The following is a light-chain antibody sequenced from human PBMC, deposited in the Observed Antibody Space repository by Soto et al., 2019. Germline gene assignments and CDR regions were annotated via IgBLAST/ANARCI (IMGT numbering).Light chain of an antibody. J-gene: IGLJ2*01. V-gene: IGLV1-40*01. CDR3: QSYDSSLSGYVV. CDR2: GNS. Sequence: QSVLTQPPSVSGAPGQRVTISCTGSSSNIGAGYDVHWYQQLPVTAPKLLIYGNSNRPSGVPDRFSGSKSGTSASLAITGLQAEDEADYYCQSYDSSLSGYVVFGGGTKVNVL. CDR1: SSNIGAGYD.